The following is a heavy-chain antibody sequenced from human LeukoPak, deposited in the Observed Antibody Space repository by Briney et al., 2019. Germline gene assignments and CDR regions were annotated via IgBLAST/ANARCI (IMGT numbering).Heavy chain of an antibody. Sequence: KTSETLSLTCTVSGGSISSSSYYWGWIRQPPGKGLEWIGSIYYSGSTYYNPSLKSRVTISVDASKNQFSLKLSSVTAADTAVYYCARLGRRGGHDSGLDYWGQGTLVTVSS. D-gene: IGHD5-12*01. CDR3: ARLGRRGGHDSGLDY. V-gene: IGHV4-39*01. J-gene: IGHJ4*02. CDR2: IYYSGST. CDR1: GGSISSSSYY.